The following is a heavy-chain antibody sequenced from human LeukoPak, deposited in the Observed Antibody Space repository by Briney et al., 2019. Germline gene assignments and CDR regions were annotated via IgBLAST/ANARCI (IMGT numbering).Heavy chain of an antibody. CDR1: GFTFSSYW. V-gene: IGHV3-74*01. D-gene: IGHD5-24*01. Sequence: GGSLRLSCAASGFTFSSYWMHWVRQAPGKGLVWVSRITSDGSSTTYADSVKGRFTISRDNAKNTVYLQMNSLRDEDTAVYYCARTREYYFDYWGQGTLVTVSS. CDR3: ARTREYYFDY. J-gene: IGHJ4*02. CDR2: ITSDGSST.